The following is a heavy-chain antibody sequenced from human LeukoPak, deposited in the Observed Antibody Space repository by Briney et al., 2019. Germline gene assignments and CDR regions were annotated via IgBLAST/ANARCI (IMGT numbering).Heavy chain of an antibody. V-gene: IGHV1-2*02. Sequence: GASVKVSCKASGYAFSGYYLHWVRQAPGQGLEWMGWINPHSGDTNNGKNFQGRVTMSRGTSISTAYMELSRLTSDDTAIYYCARQKGTTAKEVNWFDPWGQGALVSVSS. CDR2: INPHSGDT. CDR1: GYAFSGYY. CDR3: ARQKGTTAKEVNWFDP. J-gene: IGHJ5*02. D-gene: IGHD1-1*01.